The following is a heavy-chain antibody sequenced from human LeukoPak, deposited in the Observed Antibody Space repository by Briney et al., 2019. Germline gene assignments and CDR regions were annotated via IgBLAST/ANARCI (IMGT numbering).Heavy chain of an antibody. CDR3: AREHIDWLPYFDY. CDR2: IKQDGSEK. CDR1: GFTFSSYW. Sequence: PGGSLRLSCAASGFTFSSYWMSWVRQAPGKGLEWVANIKQDGSEKYYVDSVKGRFTISRDNAKNSLYLQINSLRAEDTAVYYCAREHIDWLPYFDYWGQGTLVTVSS. V-gene: IGHV3-7*01. J-gene: IGHJ4*02. D-gene: IGHD3-9*01.